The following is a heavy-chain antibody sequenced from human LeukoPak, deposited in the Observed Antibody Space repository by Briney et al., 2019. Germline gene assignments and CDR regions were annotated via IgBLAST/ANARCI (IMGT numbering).Heavy chain of an antibody. CDR1: GGSISSSSYS. CDR3: AANSGGYSSPPRRAFDI. J-gene: IGHJ3*02. Sequence: SETLSLTCTVSGGSISSSSYSWGWIRQPPGKGLEWIGSIYYSGSTYYNPSLKSRVTISVDTSKNQFSLKLSSVTAADTAVYYCAANSGGYSSPPRRAFDIWGQGTMVTVSS. D-gene: IGHD5-12*01. V-gene: IGHV4-39*01. CDR2: IYYSGST.